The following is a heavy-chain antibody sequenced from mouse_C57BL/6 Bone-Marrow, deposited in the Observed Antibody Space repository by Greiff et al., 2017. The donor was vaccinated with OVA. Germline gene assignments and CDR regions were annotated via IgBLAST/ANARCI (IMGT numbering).Heavy chain of an antibody. V-gene: IGHV3-6*01. CDR3: ARGSNYY. D-gene: IGHD2-5*01. CDR1: GYSITSGYY. Sequence: EVKLQQSGPGLVKPSQSLSLTCSVTGYSITSGYYWNWIRQFPGNKLEWMGYISYDGSNNYNPSLKNRISITRDTSKNQFFLKLNSVTTEDTATYYCARGSNYYWGQGTTLTVSS. J-gene: IGHJ2*01. CDR2: ISYDGSN.